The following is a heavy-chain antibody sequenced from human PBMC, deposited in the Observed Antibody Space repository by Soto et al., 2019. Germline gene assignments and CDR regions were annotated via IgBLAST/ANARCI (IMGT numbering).Heavy chain of an antibody. CDR3: AASISYDSSGYYYHCLAY. CDR1: GFTFTSSA. Sequence: SVKVSCKASGFTFTSSAVQWVRQARGQRLEWIGWIVVGSGNTNYAQKFQERVTITRDMSTSTAYMELSSLRSEDTAVYYCAASISYDSSGYYYHCLAYWGQGTLDTGSA. D-gene: IGHD3-22*01. CDR2: IVVGSGNT. J-gene: IGHJ4*02. V-gene: IGHV1-58*01.